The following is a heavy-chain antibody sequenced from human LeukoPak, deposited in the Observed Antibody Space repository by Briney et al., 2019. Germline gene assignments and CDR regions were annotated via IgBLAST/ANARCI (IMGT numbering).Heavy chain of an antibody. Sequence: ASVKVSCMASGYTFTSYYLQWVRQAPGQGLEWMGIINPSGGGTTYAQKFQGRVTLTRDTSTTTVHMELSSLRSEDTAVYYCARTYSSSGCVDYWGQGTLVTVSS. J-gene: IGHJ4*02. CDR3: ARTYSSSGCVDY. CDR1: GYTFTSYY. CDR2: INPSGGGT. D-gene: IGHD6-13*01. V-gene: IGHV1-46*01.